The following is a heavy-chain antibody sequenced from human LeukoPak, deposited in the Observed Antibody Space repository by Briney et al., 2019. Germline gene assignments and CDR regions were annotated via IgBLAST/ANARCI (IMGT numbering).Heavy chain of an antibody. CDR3: ARAVLYNAAPSDY. D-gene: IGHD6-6*01. Sequence: GGSLRLSCAASGFTFSSYWMHWDRQAPGKGLVWVSRINSDGSSTSYADSVKGRFTISRDNAKNTLYLQMNSLRAEDTAVYYCARAVLYNAAPSDYWGQGTLVTVSS. V-gene: IGHV3-74*01. J-gene: IGHJ4*02. CDR2: INSDGSST. CDR1: GFTFSSYW.